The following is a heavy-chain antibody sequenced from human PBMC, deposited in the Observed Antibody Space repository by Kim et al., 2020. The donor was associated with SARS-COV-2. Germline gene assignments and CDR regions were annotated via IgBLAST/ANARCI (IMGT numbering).Heavy chain of an antibody. D-gene: IGHD1-26*01. CDR3: ARLRPGRELLGAGGDY. CDR1: GGTFSSYA. CDR2: IIPILGIA. V-gene: IGHV1-69*04. Sequence: SVKVSCKASGGTFSSYAISWVRQAPGQGLEWMGRIIPILGIANYAQKFQGRVTITADKSTSTAYMELSSLRSEDTAVYYCARLRPGRELLGAGGDYWGQGTLVTVSS. J-gene: IGHJ4*02.